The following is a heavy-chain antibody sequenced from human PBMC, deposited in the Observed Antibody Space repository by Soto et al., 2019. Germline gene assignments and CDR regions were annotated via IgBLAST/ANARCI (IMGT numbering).Heavy chain of an antibody. CDR1: GGSISSYY. CDR3: ARDRATVTTSPKDYYGMDV. J-gene: IGHJ6*02. Sequence: ASETLSLTCTVSGGSISSYYWSWIRQPPGKGLEWIGYIYYSGSTNYNPSLKSRVTISVDTSKNQFSLKLSSVTAADTAVYYCARDRATVTTSPKDYYGMDVWGQGTTVTVSS. CDR2: IYYSGST. D-gene: IGHD4-4*01. V-gene: IGHV4-59*01.